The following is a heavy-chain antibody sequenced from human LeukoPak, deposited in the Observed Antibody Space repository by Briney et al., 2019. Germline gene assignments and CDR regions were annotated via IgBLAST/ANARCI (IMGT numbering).Heavy chain of an antibody. J-gene: IGHJ5*02. CDR2: IYSGGGT. CDR1: GFTVITNY. CDR3: ARGGNPDYGVWFDP. V-gene: IGHV3-66*01. Sequence: GGSLRLSCAASGFTVITNYMSWVRQAPGKGLEWVSVIYSGGGTYSADSVKGRFTISRDNSKNTLYLQMNSLRVEDTAVYYCARGGNPDYGVWFDPWGQGTLVTVSS. D-gene: IGHD4-17*01.